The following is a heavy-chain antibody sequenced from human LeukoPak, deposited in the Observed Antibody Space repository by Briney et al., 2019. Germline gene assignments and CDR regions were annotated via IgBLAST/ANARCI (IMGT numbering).Heavy chain of an antibody. CDR1: GFTFSGSA. J-gene: IGHJ4*02. V-gene: IGHV3-73*01. D-gene: IGHD3-22*01. CDR3: AKDRSSTYYSSDS. CDR2: IRSKVNSYAT. Sequence: GGSLRLSCAASGFTFSGSAVHWVRQASGKGLEWVGRIRSKVNSYATAYAASVEGRFTFSRDDSKNTAYLQMNSLRAEDTAIYYCAKDRSSTYYSSDSWGQGTLVTVSS.